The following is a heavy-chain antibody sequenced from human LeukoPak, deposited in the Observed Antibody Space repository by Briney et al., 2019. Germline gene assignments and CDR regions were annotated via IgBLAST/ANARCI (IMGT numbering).Heavy chain of an antibody. V-gene: IGHV3-49*04. CDR1: GFTVSSNY. CDR3: TRSLENNY. D-gene: IGHD1-1*01. J-gene: IGHJ4*02. CDR2: IRSKAYGGTA. Sequence: GGSLRLSCAASGFTVSSNYMSWVRQAPGKGLEGVGFIRSKAYGGTAEYAASVKSRFTISRDDSKSIAYLQMNSLKTEDTAVYYCTRSLENNYWGQGTLVTVSS.